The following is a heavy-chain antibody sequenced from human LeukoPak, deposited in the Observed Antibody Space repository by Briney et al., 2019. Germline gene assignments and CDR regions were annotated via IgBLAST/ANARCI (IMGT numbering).Heavy chain of an antibody. CDR3: AKDSLWFGELNYAFGI. CDR1: GFTFSSYG. J-gene: IGHJ3*02. CDR2: ISYDGSNK. Sequence: GGSLRLSCAASGFTFSSYGMHWVRQAPGKGLEWVAVISYDGSNKYYADSVKGRFTISRVNSKNTLYLQMNSLRAEDTAVYYCAKDSLWFGELNYAFGIWGQGTMVTVSS. D-gene: IGHD3-10*01. V-gene: IGHV3-30*18.